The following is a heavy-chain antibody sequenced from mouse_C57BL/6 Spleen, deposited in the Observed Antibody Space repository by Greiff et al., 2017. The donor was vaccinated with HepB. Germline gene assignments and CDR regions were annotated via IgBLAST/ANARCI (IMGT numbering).Heavy chain of an antibody. CDR2: IYPGDGDT. V-gene: IGHV1-82*01. CDR1: GYAFSSSW. J-gene: IGHJ2*01. D-gene: IGHD3-2*01. Sequence: VQLQQSGPELVKPGASVKISCKASGYAFSSSWMNWVKQRPGKGLEWIGRIYPGDGDTNYNGKFKGKATLTADKSSSTAYMQLSSLTSEDSAVYFCARGGPRQSYFDYWGQGTTLTVSS. CDR3: ARGGPRQSYFDY.